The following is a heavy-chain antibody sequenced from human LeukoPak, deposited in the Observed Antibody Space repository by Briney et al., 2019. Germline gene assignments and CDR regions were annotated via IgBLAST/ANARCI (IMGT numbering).Heavy chain of an antibody. Sequence: PSETLSLTCAVSGYSISSGYYWGWIRQPPGRGLEWIGSIYHSGSTYYNPSLKSRVIYSADTSRNQFSLKLSSVTAADTAVYYCARQVYYYYYYMDVWGKGTTVTVSS. CDR3: ARQVYYYYYYMDV. CDR2: IYHSGST. V-gene: IGHV4-38-2*01. CDR1: GYSISSGYY. J-gene: IGHJ6*03.